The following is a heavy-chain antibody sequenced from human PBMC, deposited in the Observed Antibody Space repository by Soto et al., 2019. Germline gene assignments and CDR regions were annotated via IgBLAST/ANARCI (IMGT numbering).Heavy chain of an antibody. CDR3: SADRPDIGVGWWV. CDR1: GSGFISSG. CDR2: IVVASGQT. Sequence: SVNVSCKASGSGFISSGIQWVRQAHGQRLEWIGWIVVASGQTNYAQNFRGRVAITRDTSTATAYIELTGLTSEDTAVYFCSADRPDIGVGWWVWGQGTTVTVSS. D-gene: IGHD2-15*01. J-gene: IGHJ6*02. V-gene: IGHV1-58*02.